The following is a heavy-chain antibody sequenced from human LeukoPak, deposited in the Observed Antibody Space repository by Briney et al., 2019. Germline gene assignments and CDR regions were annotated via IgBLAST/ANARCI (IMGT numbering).Heavy chain of an antibody. D-gene: IGHD2-15*01. CDR2: IIPIFGTA. V-gene: IGHV1-69*05. CDR1: GGTFSSSA. CDR3: ASDCSGGSCYHTDY. Sequence: SVKVSCKASGGTFSSSAISWVRQAPGQGLEWMGRIIPIFGTANYAQNCQGRVTITTDESTSTAYMELSSLRSEDRAVYYCASDCSGGSCYHTDYWGQGTLVTVSS. J-gene: IGHJ4*02.